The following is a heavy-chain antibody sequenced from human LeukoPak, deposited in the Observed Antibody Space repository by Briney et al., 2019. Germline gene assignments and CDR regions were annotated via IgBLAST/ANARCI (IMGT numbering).Heavy chain of an antibody. Sequence: ASVKVSCKASGYTFTSYGISWVRQAPGQGLEWMGWISAYNGNTNYAQKLQGRVTMTTDTSTSTAYMELRSLRSDDTAVYYCASLKGLFDYFDYWGQGILVTVYS. CDR1: GYTFTSYG. J-gene: IGHJ4*02. V-gene: IGHV1-18*01. D-gene: IGHD3-22*01. CDR2: ISAYNGNT. CDR3: ASLKGLFDYFDY.